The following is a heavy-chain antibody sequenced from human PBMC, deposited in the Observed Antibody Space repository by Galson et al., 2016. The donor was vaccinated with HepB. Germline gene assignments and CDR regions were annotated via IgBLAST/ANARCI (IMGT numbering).Heavy chain of an antibody. J-gene: IGHJ4*02. V-gene: IGHV3-30*18. CDR3: AKDPPGYNYGYLDH. CDR1: GLTFSDFG. D-gene: IGHD5-18*01. CDR2: ISYDGSTK. Sequence: SLRLSCAASGLTFSDFGMHWVRQAPGKGLEWVAVISYDGSTKFYGDSVKGRFTVSRDNSKNTLFLQMDSLRPEDTALYYCAKDPPGYNYGYLDHWGQGTLVTVSS.